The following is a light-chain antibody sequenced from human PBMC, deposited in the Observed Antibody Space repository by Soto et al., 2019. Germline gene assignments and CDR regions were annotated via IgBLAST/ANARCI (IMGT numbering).Light chain of an antibody. V-gene: IGKV1-13*02. Sequence: AVQLTQSPSSLSASVGERVTITCRASQGISSALAWYHQKPGKAPKLLIFDASTLKGGVPSRFSGSGSGTDCILTISSLQPEDFATYYCQQFHSYPWTFGQGPKVEI. CDR1: QGISSA. J-gene: IGKJ1*01. CDR2: DAS. CDR3: QQFHSYPWT.